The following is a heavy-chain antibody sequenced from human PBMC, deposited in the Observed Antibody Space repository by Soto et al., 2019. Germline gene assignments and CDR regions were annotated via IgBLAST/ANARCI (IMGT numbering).Heavy chain of an antibody. J-gene: IGHJ5*02. CDR3: ARAYYCAKVRWFDT. Sequence: QVQLQESGPGLVKPSQTLSLTCTVSGASIRSGGYYFSWVRQRPGKGLEWMGYIYYSGNTHYNPSLKSLLTISVDTSKNHFSLNLNSVTAADTAMYYCARAYYCAKVRWFDTWGQGTLVTVSS. CDR1: GASIRSGGYY. CDR2: IYYSGNT. D-gene: IGHD3-22*01. V-gene: IGHV4-31*01.